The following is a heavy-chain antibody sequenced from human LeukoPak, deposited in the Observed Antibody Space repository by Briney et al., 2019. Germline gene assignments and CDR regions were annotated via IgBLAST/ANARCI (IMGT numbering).Heavy chain of an antibody. V-gene: IGHV3-48*03. Sequence: GGSLRLSCAVSGLTFSTYGMSWVRQAPGKGLEWVSYISSSGSTIYYADSVKGRFTISRDNAKNSLYLQMNSLRAEDTAVYYCAELGITMIGGVWGKGTTVTISS. CDR2: ISSSGSTI. CDR3: AELGITMIGGV. D-gene: IGHD3-10*02. CDR1: GLTFSTYG. J-gene: IGHJ6*04.